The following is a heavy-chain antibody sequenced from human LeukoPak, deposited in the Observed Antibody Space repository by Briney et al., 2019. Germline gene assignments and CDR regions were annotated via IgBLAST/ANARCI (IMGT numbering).Heavy chain of an antibody. D-gene: IGHD2-21*01. CDR3: ARECLTCGGDSYDY. CDR2: IDGSGNSV. CDR1: GFTFNIYE. J-gene: IGHJ4*02. Sequence: GGSLRLSCAASGFTFNIYEFNWVRQAPGKGLEWLSYIDGSGNSVYYADSVKGRFTISRDNAKSSLYLQMSSLRADDTAVYYCARECLTCGGDSYDYWGQGALVTVSS. V-gene: IGHV3-48*03.